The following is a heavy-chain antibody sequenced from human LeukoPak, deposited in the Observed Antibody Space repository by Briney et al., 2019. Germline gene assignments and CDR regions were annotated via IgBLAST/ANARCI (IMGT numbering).Heavy chain of an antibody. D-gene: IGHD3-9*01. Sequence: SETLSLTCTVSGGSISSGSYYWSWIRQPAGKGLEWIGRIYTSGSTNYNPSLKSRVTISVDTSKNQISLKLSSVTAADTAVYYCARGPPYYDILAGQDYWGQGTLVTVSS. CDR2: IYTSGST. CDR1: GGSISSGSYY. J-gene: IGHJ4*02. V-gene: IGHV4-61*02. CDR3: ARGPPYYDILAGQDY.